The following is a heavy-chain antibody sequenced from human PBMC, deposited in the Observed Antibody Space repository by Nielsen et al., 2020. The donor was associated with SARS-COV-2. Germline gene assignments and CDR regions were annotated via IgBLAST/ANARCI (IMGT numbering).Heavy chain of an antibody. Sequence: GGSLRLSCAASGFTFSSYSMNWVRQAPGKGLEWVSAISGSGGSTYYADSVKGRFTISRDNSKNTLYLQMNSLRAEDTAVYYCAYSGSYHFDYWGQGTLVTVSS. CDR1: GFTFSSYS. J-gene: IGHJ4*02. CDR2: ISGSGGST. D-gene: IGHD1-26*01. V-gene: IGHV3-23*01. CDR3: AYSGSYHFDY.